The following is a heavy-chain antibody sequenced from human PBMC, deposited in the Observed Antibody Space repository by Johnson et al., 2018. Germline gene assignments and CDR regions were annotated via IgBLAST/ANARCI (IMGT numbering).Heavy chain of an antibody. CDR1: GLTFSHYG. CDR2: IWFDGTNK. J-gene: IGHJ1*01. V-gene: IGHV3-33*01. Sequence: QVQLEESGGGVVQPGRSLRLSCAASGLTFSHYGMHWVRQAPGTGLEWLALIWFDGTNKYHAASVKGRFTISRDNSKNTLYLQMNSLRGEDTAVYYCAREAEYSVEYFQYWGQGTLVTVSS. D-gene: IGHD5/OR15-5a*01. CDR3: AREAEYSVEYFQY.